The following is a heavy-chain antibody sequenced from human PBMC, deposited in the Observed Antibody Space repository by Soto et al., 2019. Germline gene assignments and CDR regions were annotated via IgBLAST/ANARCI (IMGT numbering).Heavy chain of an antibody. D-gene: IGHD2-2*01. J-gene: IGHJ5*02. Sequence: ASVKVSCKTSGYTFSNYGITWVRQALGQPLGWLGWISLYSDGTNYAQKFQGRVSMTTDTSTTTAYMELRSLRSDDTAVYYCARVVPGAEAWFGPWGQGTLVTVSS. CDR3: ARVVPGAEAWFGP. V-gene: IGHV1-18*01. CDR2: ISLYSDGT. CDR1: GYTFSNYG.